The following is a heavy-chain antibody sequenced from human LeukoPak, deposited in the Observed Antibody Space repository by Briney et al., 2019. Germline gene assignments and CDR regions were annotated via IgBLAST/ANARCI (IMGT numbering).Heavy chain of an antibody. J-gene: IGHJ6*02. V-gene: IGHV3-33*06. CDR1: GFTFSSYG. Sequence: PGGSLRLSCAASGFTFSSYGMHWVRQAPGKGLEWVAVIWYDGSYKYYGDSVKGRFTISRDNSKNTLSLQMNSLRAEDSRLYYCAKQYFYGSGTLRGMDVWGQGTTVTVSS. D-gene: IGHD3-10*01. CDR2: IWYDGSYK. CDR3: AKQYFYGSGTLRGMDV.